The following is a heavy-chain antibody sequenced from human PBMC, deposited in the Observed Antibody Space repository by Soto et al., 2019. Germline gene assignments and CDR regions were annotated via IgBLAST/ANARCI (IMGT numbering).Heavy chain of an antibody. CDR1: GFNFPTFG. D-gene: IGHD5-12*01. CDR2: IYPDDSDT. CDR3: VRMGFSGGGYLSYYYYGMDI. Sequence: GESLKISCKHSGFNFPTFGIAWVRQMPGKGLEWMGTIYPDDSDTRYSPSFQGQVTISADKSIQTAYLQWGSLKASDTAMYYCVRMGFSGGGYLSYYYYGMDIWGQGTTVTVSS. J-gene: IGHJ6*02. V-gene: IGHV5-51*01.